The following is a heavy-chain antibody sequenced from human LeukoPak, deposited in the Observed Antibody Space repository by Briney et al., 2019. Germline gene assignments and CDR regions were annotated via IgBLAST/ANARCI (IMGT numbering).Heavy chain of an antibody. CDR1: GYAFTGYY. CDR3: AREAGYSSSWDFDY. V-gene: IGHV1-2*06. CDR2: INPNSGGT. Sequence: GASVKVSCKASGYAFTGYYMHWARQAPGQGLEWMGRINPNSGGTNYAQKFQGRVTMTRDTSISTAYMELSRLRSDDTAVYYCAREAGYSSSWDFDYWGQGTLVTVSS. D-gene: IGHD6-13*01. J-gene: IGHJ4*02.